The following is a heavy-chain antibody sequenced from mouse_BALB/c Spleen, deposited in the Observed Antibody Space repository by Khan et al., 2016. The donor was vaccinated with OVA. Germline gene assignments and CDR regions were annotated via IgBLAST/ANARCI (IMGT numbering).Heavy chain of an antibody. CDR2: IRCDGNT. J-gene: IGHJ3*01. V-gene: IGHV3-6*02. CDR3: ARGGSTGPAWFTY. Sequence: EVKLEESGPGLVKPSQSLSLTCSVTGYSITNGYFWNWIRQFPGNNLEWMGYIRCDGNTNYNPSLKNRISITRDTLKNQFFLNLNSVTPEDTATYYCARGGSTGPAWFTYWCQGTLFTVSA. D-gene: IGHD1-1*01. CDR1: GYSITNGYF.